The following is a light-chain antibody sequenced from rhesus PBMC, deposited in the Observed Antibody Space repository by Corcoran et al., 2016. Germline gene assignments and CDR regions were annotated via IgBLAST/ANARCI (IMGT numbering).Light chain of an antibody. V-gene: IGLV3-40*01. Sequence: SYELTQPRSVSVSPGQTARITCGGDNIGSKSVQWYQQKPPQAPVVVIYADSERPSGIPARFSGSKSGNTATLTIGGVEAGDEADYYCQVWDSSSDQDVFGSGTKLTVL. CDR2: ADS. CDR3: QVWDSSSDQDV. CDR1: NIGSKS. J-gene: IGLJ6*01.